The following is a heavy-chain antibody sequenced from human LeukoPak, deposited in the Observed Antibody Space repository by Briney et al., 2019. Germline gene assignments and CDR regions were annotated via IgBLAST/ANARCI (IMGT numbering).Heavy chain of an antibody. CDR1: GFTFDDYA. Sequence: QSGRSLRLSCAASGFTFDDYAMHWVRQAPGKGLEWVSGISWNSGSIGYADSVKGRFTISRDNAKNSLYLQMNSLRAEDMALYYCAKEALGIEAFDIWGQGTMVTVSS. V-gene: IGHV3-9*03. J-gene: IGHJ3*02. D-gene: IGHD2-15*01. CDR3: AKEALGIEAFDI. CDR2: ISWNSGSI.